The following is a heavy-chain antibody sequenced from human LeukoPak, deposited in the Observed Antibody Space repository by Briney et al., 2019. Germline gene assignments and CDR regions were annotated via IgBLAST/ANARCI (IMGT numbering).Heavy chain of an antibody. D-gene: IGHD4-17*01. J-gene: IGHJ6*03. CDR2: VRYDGSNK. CDR3: AKVPTTVTTYRYYYMDV. Sequence: PGGSLRLSCAASGFTFSSYEMNWVRQAPGKGLEWVAFVRYDGSNKYYADSVKGRFTISRDNSKNTLYLQMNSLRAEDTAVYYCAKVPTTVTTYRYYYMDVWGKGTTVTISS. V-gene: IGHV3-30*02. CDR1: GFTFSSYE.